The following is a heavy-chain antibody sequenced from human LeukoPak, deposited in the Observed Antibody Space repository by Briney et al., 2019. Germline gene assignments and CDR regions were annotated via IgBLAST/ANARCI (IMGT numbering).Heavy chain of an antibody. CDR3: ATRQHYYDTDVS. D-gene: IGHD3-22*01. CDR1: VYTLTHSD. V-gene: IGHV1-24*01. Sequence: ASVKVTCKVSVYTLTHSDIHWVRQAPGKGLEWMGAFDPDRSETVYAQKFQGRLTLTQDTSIETAYMELTSLTSEDTAVIFCATRQHYYDTDVSWRQGTLVTVSS. J-gene: IGHJ1*01. CDR2: FDPDRSET.